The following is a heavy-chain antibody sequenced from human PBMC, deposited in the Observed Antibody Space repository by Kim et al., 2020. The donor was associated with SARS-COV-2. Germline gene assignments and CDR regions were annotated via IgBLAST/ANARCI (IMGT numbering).Heavy chain of an antibody. CDR2: INSDGSHT. Sequence: GGSLRLSCAASGFTFSSYWMHWVRQVPGKGLVWVSRINSDGSHTTYADSMKGRFTISRDNAKNTLYLQMNSLRAEDTALYYCARAGGGNYPSDYWGQGTLVTVSS. CDR1: GFTFSSYW. D-gene: IGHD2-21*02. CDR3: ARAGGGNYPSDY. V-gene: IGHV3-74*01. J-gene: IGHJ4*02.